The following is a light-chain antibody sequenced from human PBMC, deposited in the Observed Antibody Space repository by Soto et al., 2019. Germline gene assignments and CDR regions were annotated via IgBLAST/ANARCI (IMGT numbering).Light chain of an antibody. Sequence: DIPLTQSPSFLSASVGDRVTITCRASQGIRTSLAWYQHKPGTAPKLLIYAASTLQSGVPSRFSGSGSGTEFTLTISSLQPEDFTTYYCQQLTSYPPWTFGQGTKVEI. CDR1: QGIRTS. CDR2: AAS. J-gene: IGKJ1*01. V-gene: IGKV1-9*01. CDR3: QQLTSYPPWT.